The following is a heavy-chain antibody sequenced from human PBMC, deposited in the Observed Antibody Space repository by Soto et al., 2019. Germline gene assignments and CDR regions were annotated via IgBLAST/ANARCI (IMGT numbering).Heavy chain of an antibody. CDR3: AKRYDYGDYSYDAFDI. CDR2: ISGSGGST. J-gene: IGHJ3*02. D-gene: IGHD4-17*01. CDR1: GFTFSSYA. V-gene: IGHV3-23*01. Sequence: GGSLRLSCAASGFTFSSYAMSWVRQAPGKGLEWVSAISGSGGSTYYADSVKGRFTISRDNSKNTLYLQMNSLRAEDTAVYYCAKRYDYGDYSYDAFDIWGQGTMVTVSS.